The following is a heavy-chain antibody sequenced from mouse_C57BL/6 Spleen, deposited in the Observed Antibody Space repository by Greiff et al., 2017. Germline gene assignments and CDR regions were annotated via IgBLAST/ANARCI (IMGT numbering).Heavy chain of an antibody. CDR2: ISVGGSYT. J-gene: IGHJ2*01. Sequence: EVNVVESGGGLVKPGGSLKLSCAASGFTFSSYAMSWVRQTPEKRPEWVATISVGGSYTYFPDNVKGRFTISRDNAKNNLYLQMSHLKSENTAMYYCARDGNNERYFDYWGHGTTLTVSS. CDR3: ARDGNNERYFDY. V-gene: IGHV5-4*01. D-gene: IGHD6-1*01. CDR1: GFTFSSYA.